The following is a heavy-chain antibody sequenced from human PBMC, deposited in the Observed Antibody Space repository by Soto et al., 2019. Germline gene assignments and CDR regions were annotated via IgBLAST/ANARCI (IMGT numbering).Heavy chain of an antibody. D-gene: IGHD3-3*01. CDR2: IVPMFGTA. CDR1: GGTFGNTA. CDR3: ARDGDPGYSFWSGPLGGGRFDP. J-gene: IGHJ5*02. Sequence: QVQLVQSGAEVKEPGSSVNVSCKTSGGTFGNTAVTWVRQAPGQGLEWIGGIVPMFGTANYAQKFRGRVTLPADESTSTAYMELSSLRSDDTAVYYCARDGDPGYSFWSGPLGGGRFDPWGQGTLVPVSS. V-gene: IGHV1-69*12.